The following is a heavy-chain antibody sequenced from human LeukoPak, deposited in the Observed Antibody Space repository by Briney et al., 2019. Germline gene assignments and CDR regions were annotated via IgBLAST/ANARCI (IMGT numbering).Heavy chain of an antibody. V-gene: IGHV4-59*08. CDR2: ISDIGSI. CDR3: AGHHPRNTVDF. D-gene: IGHD2/OR15-2a*01. J-gene: IGHJ4*02. CDR1: GGSISSYY. Sequence: SETLSLTCTVSGGSISSYYWSWIRQPPGKGLEWIAYISDIGSINYSPSLKSRVTISLETSKNQFSLKLSSVTAADTAVYYCAGHHPRNTVDFWGQGTLVTVSS.